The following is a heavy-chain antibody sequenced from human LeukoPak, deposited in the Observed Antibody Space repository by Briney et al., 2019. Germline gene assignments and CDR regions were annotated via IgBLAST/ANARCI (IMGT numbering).Heavy chain of an antibody. Sequence: GGSLRLSCAASGFSFENYVMFCVRQAPGKGLEWVSSISSGSTYLYYAESMKGRFTISRDNARNSLYLQMNSLRAEDTALYYCATWILGSTTRGDFFDHWGQGTLVTVSS. CDR1: GFSFENYV. CDR2: ISSGSTYL. J-gene: IGHJ4*02. V-gene: IGHV3-21*01. CDR3: ATWILGSTTRGDFFDH. D-gene: IGHD1-1*01.